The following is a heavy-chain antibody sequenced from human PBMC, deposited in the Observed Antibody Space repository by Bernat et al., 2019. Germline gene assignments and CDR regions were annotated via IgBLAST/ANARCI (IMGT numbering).Heavy chain of an antibody. CDR3: KKDGYGPSTYCPLDY. V-gene: IGHV3-43*02. Sequence: VQLVESGGGVVQPGGSLRLSCIASGVSFDEYAFHWVRQPPGKGLEWVSLISGDGVRTYYADSVKGRFTISRDNSKNSLSLQMNGLRTEDTALYFCKKDGYGPSTYCPLDYGGQGPLAPV. D-gene: IGHD2/OR15-2a*01. J-gene: IGHJ4*02. CDR2: ISGDGVRT. CDR1: GVSFDEYA.